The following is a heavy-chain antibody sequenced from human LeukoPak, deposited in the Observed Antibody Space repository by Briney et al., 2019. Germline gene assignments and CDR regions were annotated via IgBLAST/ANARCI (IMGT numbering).Heavy chain of an antibody. D-gene: IGHD3-10*01. V-gene: IGHV3-66*02. CDR1: GFTVSSNY. J-gene: IGHJ4*02. CDR2: IYSGGRT. Sequence: GGSLRLSCAASGFTVSSNYMSWVRQAPGKVLEWVSVIYSGGRTYYADSVQGRFTISRDNSKNTLYLQMNSLRAEDTAVYYCARDAPPWFGESLNVIWGRGTLVTVSS. CDR3: ARDAPPWFGESLNVI.